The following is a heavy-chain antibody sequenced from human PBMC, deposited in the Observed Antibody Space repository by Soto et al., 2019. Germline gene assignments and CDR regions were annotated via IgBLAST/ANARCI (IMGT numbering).Heavy chain of an antibody. D-gene: IGHD3-22*01. V-gene: IGHV3-30*18. CDR2: ISYDGSNK. Sequence: PGGSLRLSCAASGFTFSSYGMHWVRQAPGKGLEWVAVISYDGSNKYYADSVKGRFTISRDNSKNTLYLQMNSLRAEDTAVYYCAKLPPNYYDRPYRGAFDIWGQGTLVTVSS. J-gene: IGHJ3*02. CDR1: GFTFSSYG. CDR3: AKLPPNYYDRPYRGAFDI.